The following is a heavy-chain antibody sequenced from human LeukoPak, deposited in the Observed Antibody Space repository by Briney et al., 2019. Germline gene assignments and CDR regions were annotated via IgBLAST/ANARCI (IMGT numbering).Heavy chain of an antibody. Sequence: GASVKVSCKASGGTFSNYAITWVRQAPGQGLEWMGRIIPILDIANYAQKFQGRVTITADKATSTAYMELSSLRSEDTAVYYCARGWFGEPDAFDIWGQGTMVTVSS. D-gene: IGHD3-10*01. J-gene: IGHJ3*02. CDR3: ARGWFGEPDAFDI. CDR1: GGTFSNYA. CDR2: IIPILDIA. V-gene: IGHV1-69*04.